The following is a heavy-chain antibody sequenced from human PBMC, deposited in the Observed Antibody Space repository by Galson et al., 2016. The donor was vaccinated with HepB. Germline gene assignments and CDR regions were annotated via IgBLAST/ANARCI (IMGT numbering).Heavy chain of an antibody. V-gene: IGHV5-51*01. D-gene: IGHD3-10*01. J-gene: IGHJ3*02. CDR1: GDNFATYW. CDR3: TRRAVRGVITLHAFEI. Sequence: QSGAEVKKPGESLKISCKGSGDNFATYWIGWVRQVPGKGLEWMGLIYPSDSDTKYSPSFQGQVTISADRFISTAYLQWDSLRASDTAMYYCTRRAVRGVITLHAFEIWGQGTMVTVSS. CDR2: IYPSDSDT.